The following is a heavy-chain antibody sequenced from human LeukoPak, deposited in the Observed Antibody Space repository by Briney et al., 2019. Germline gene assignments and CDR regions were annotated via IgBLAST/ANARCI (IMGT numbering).Heavy chain of an antibody. CDR2: MNPNSGNT. CDR1: GYTFTCYD. CDR3: ARGPRYGGTPGVWFDP. V-gene: IGHV1-8*03. D-gene: IGHD4-23*01. J-gene: IGHJ5*02. Sequence: ASVKVSCKASGYTFTCYDINWVRQATGQGLEWMGWMNPNSGNTGYAQKFQGRVTITRNTSISTAYMELSSLRSEDTAVYYCARGPRYGGTPGVWFDPWGQGTLVTVSS.